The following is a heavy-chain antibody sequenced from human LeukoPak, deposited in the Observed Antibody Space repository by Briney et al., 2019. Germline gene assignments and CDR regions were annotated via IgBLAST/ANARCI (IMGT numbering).Heavy chain of an antibody. J-gene: IGHJ4*02. Sequence: SETLSLTCTVSGGSLSSSSYYWGWIRQPPGKGLEWIGSIYYSGSTYYNPSLKSRVTISVDTSKNQFSLKLSSVTAADTAVYYCARAGGEENYYDSSGYKFDYWGQGTLVTVSS. CDR2: IYYSGST. CDR1: GGSLSSSSYY. D-gene: IGHD3-22*01. V-gene: IGHV4-39*07. CDR3: ARAGGEENYYDSSGYKFDY.